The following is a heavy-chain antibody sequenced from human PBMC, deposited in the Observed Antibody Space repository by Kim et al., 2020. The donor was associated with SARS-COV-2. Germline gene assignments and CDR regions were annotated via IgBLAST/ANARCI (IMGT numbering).Heavy chain of an antibody. J-gene: IGHJ5*02. CDR3: ARGTTRMWYSSSSSRANWFDP. Sequence: SETLSLTCAVYGGSFSGYYWSWIRQPPGKGLEWIGEINHSGSTNYNPSLKSRVTISLDTSKNQFSLKLSSVTAADTAVYYCARGTTRMWYSSSSSRANWFDPWGQGTLVTVSS. D-gene: IGHD6-6*01. V-gene: IGHV4-34*01. CDR2: INHSGST. CDR1: GGSFSGYY.